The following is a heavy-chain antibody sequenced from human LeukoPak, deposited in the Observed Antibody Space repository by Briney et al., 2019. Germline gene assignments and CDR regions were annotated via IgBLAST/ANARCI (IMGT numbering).Heavy chain of an antibody. CDR3: ARISGSGSHDY. V-gene: IGHV3-74*01. J-gene: IGHJ4*02. CDR2: INSDGSST. CDR1: GFTFNNYW. Sequence: GGSLRLSCAASGFTFNNYWMHWVRQAPGKGLVWVSRINSDGSSTSYADSVKGRFTISRDNAKNSLYLQMNSLRAEDTAVYYCARISGSGSHDYWGQGTLVTVSS. D-gene: IGHD3-10*01.